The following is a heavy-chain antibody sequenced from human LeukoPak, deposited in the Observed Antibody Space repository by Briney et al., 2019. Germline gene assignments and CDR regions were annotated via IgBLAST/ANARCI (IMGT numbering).Heavy chain of an antibody. CDR2: ISSSSSYI. V-gene: IGHV3-21*01. Sequence: KTGGSLRLSCAASGFTFSSYSMNWVRQAPGKGLEWVSYISSSSSYIYYADSVRGRFTISKDNAKNSLYLQMNSLRAEDTAVYYCARGLYYYDSSGYWLNAFDIWGQGTMVTVSS. J-gene: IGHJ3*02. D-gene: IGHD3-22*01. CDR1: GFTFSSYS. CDR3: ARGLYYYDSSGYWLNAFDI.